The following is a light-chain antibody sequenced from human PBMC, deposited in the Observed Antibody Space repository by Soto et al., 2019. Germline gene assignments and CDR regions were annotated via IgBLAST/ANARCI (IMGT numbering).Light chain of an antibody. CDR1: PGISSY. J-gene: IGKJ1*01. CDR3: QQYYSYPPWT. CDR2: AES. Sequence: AIRITQYPSSLSASTGDRATITCRASPGISSYLAWYQQKPGKAPKLLIYAESTLQSGVPSRFSASGSGTDFTLTISCLQSEDFATYYCQQYYSYPPWTFGQGTKVDI. V-gene: IGKV1-8*01.